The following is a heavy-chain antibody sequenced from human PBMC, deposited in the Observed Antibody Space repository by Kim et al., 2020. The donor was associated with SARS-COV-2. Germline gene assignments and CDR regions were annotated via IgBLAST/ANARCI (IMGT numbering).Heavy chain of an antibody. Sequence: GGSLRLSCAASGLTSSSSAMSWARQAPGKGLEWVSVISGRGDTTYYADSVKGRFNISRDNSKNTLYLQMNSLRAEDTAVYYCAKVERDSSSWTHFDYWGQGTLLTVS. CDR2: ISGRGDTT. CDR1: GLTSSSSA. J-gene: IGHJ4*02. V-gene: IGHV3-23*01. CDR3: AKVERDSSSWTHFDY. D-gene: IGHD6-13*01.